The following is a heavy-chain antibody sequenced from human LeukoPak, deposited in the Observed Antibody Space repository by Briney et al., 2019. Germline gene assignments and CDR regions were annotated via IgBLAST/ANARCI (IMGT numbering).Heavy chain of an antibody. J-gene: IGHJ4*02. CDR1: GFTFSTYG. CDR2: IWPDGSYK. CDR3: ARAVGPFDY. D-gene: IGHD3-16*01. Sequence: PGRSLRLSCATSGFTFSTYGIYWVRQAPGKGLEWVAAIWPDGSYKYYADSVKGRFTISRDNSKNTVYLQMNTLRDEDTAVYYCARAVGPFDYWGQGTLVTVSS. V-gene: IGHV3-33*01.